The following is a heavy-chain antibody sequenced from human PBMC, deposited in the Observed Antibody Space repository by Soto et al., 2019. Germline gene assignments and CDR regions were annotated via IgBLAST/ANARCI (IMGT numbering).Heavy chain of an antibody. CDR3: ARDKGRYDSGMDV. CDR1: GGSINSYY. V-gene: IGHV4-59*01. CDR2: AFYSGSA. Sequence: SETLSLTCTVSGGSINSYYWSWIRQPPGKGLEWIGYAFYSGSAKYNPSLKSRATISVDMSKTHFSLTLSSVTAADTAVYYCARDKGRYDSGMDVWGQGTTVTVSS. D-gene: IGHD3-9*01. J-gene: IGHJ6*02.